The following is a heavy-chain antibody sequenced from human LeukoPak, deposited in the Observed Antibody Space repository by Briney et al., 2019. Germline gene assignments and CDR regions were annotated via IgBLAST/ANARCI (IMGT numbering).Heavy chain of an antibody. Sequence: GGSLRLSCAASGFTFSSYSMNWVRQAPGQGLEWVSYISSSGSTIYYADSVKGRFTISRDNAKNSLYLQMNSLRDEDTAVYYCARAGSDSSGAPDAFDIWGQGTMVTVSS. CDR2: ISSSGSTI. CDR1: GFTFSSYS. D-gene: IGHD6-19*01. CDR3: ARAGSDSSGAPDAFDI. J-gene: IGHJ3*02. V-gene: IGHV3-48*02.